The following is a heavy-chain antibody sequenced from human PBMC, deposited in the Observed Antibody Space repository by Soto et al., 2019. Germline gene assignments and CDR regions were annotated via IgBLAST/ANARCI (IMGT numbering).Heavy chain of an antibody. V-gene: IGHV3-49*03. CDR3: TRDPRITMIVVEPPDY. CDR2: IRSKAYGGTT. CDR1: GFTFGDYA. Sequence: GGSLRLSCTASGFTFGDYAMSWFRQAPGKGLEWVGFIRSKAYGGTTEYAASVKGRFIISRDDSKSIAYLQMNSLKTEDTAVYYCTRDPRITMIVVEPPDYWGQGTLVTVSS. J-gene: IGHJ4*02. D-gene: IGHD3-22*01.